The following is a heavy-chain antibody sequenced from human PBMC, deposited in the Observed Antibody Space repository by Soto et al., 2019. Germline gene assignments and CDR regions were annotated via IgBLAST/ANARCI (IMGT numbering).Heavy chain of an antibody. CDR2: ISGSGGTT. Sequence: PGGSLRLSCVGSGFSFSSYAMNWVRQAPGQGLEWVSGISGSGGTTFYADSVKGRFTISGDNSKNTLYLQMNSLRAEDTAVYYCAKDLGYTSSWYYALHIWGQGTMVTVSS. CDR1: GFSFSSYA. D-gene: IGHD6-13*01. J-gene: IGHJ3*02. V-gene: IGHV3-23*01. CDR3: AKDLGYTSSWYYALHI.